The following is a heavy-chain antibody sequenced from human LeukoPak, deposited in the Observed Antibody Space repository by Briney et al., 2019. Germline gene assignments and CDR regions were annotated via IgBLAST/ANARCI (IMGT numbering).Heavy chain of an antibody. D-gene: IGHD3-16*02. J-gene: IGHJ4*02. Sequence: GGSLRLSCAASGSTFNSFAMNWVRQAPGKGLEWVSSISGSDGTSHYADFVKGRFTISRDNSKNTLYLQMNSLRAEDTAAYYCAKSLFVGGYTRYKGFDQWGQGTLVVVSS. V-gene: IGHV3-23*01. CDR2: ISGSDGTS. CDR3: AKSLFVGGYTRYKGFDQ. CDR1: GSTFNSFA.